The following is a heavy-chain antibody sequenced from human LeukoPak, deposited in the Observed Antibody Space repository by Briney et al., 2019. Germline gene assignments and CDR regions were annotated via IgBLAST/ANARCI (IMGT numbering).Heavy chain of an antibody. V-gene: IGHV3-21*01. D-gene: IGHD2-21*01. Sequence: GGSLRLSWAASGFTFSSYSMNWVRQAPGKGLEWVSSISSSSTYIYYADSVEGRFTISRDNAKNSLYQPMNSLRAEDTAVYYCAKGVCGGDCYLVEVGWGDMDYWGQGTLVTVSS. CDR1: GFTFSSYS. CDR3: AKGVCGGDCYLVEVGWGDMDY. J-gene: IGHJ4*02. CDR2: ISSSSTYI.